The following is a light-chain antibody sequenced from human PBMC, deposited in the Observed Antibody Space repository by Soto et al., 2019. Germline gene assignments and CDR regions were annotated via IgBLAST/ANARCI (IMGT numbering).Light chain of an antibody. CDR3: QQHYNTPRT. Sequence: DIQMTQSPSTLSASVGDRVTITCRASQSISSWLAWYQQKPGKAPKLLIYAASTLQSGVPSRFSGSGSGTDFTLTITCLQSEDFATYYCQQHYNTPRTFGQGTKVDIK. V-gene: IGKV1-5*01. J-gene: IGKJ1*01. CDR1: QSISSW. CDR2: AAS.